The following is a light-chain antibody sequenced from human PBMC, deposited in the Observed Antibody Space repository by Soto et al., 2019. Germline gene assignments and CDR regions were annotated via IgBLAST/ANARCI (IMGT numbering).Light chain of an antibody. J-gene: IGLJ2*01. CDR1: SSDIGDYDF. Sequence: QSALTQPASVSGSPGQSITISCIGASSDIGDYDFVSWYQQHPGKAPKLVIYGVSKRPSGVSNRFSGSKSGNTASLTISGLQAEDEADYYCGSYTSTSSLVLFGGGTKLTVL. V-gene: IGLV2-14*03. CDR2: GVS. CDR3: GSYTSTSSLVL.